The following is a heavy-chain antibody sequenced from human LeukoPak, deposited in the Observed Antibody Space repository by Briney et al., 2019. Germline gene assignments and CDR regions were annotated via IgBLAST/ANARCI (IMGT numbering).Heavy chain of an antibody. D-gene: IGHD4-17*01. CDR2: VNLQGST. Sequence: SGTLSLTCGVSGGSISNTNWWTWVRQPPGKGLEWIGEVNLQGSTNYNPSLKSRVTISVDTPKNQFSLKLSSVTAADTAVYYCARHGDYVGVDYWGQGTLVTVSS. CDR1: GGSISNTNW. V-gene: IGHV4-4*02. J-gene: IGHJ4*02. CDR3: ARHGDYVGVDY.